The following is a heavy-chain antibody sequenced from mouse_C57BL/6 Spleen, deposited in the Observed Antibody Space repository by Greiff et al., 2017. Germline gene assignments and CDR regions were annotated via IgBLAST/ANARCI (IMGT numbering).Heavy chain of an antibody. J-gene: IGHJ3*01. V-gene: IGHV1-26*01. D-gene: IGHD3-2*02. CDR3: ARGQLRLQGFAY. Sequence: EVQLQQSGPELVKPGASVKISCKASGYTFTDYYMNWVKQSHGKSLEWIGDINPNNGGTSYNQKFKGKATLTVDKSSSTAYMELRSLTSEDSAVYYCARGQLRLQGFAYWGQGTLVTVSA. CDR1: GYTFTDYY. CDR2: INPNNGGT.